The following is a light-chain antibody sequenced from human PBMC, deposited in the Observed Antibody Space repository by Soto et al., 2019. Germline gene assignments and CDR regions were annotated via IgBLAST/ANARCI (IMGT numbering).Light chain of an antibody. J-gene: IGLJ2*01. CDR3: ATWDDSLPAV. CDR1: TSNIGSKP. V-gene: IGLV1-44*01. Sequence: QSVLTQPPSASGTPGQRVTISCSGSTSNIGSKPVSWYQQLPGSAPRVLIYNNNERPSGVPDRFSGSKSGTSASLAISGLQSEDEAGYYCATWDDSLPAVFGGGTKLTV. CDR2: NNN.